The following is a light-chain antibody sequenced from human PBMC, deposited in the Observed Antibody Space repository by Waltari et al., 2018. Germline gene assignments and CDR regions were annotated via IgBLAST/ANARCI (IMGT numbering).Light chain of an antibody. CDR2: VGS. CDR3: QQTYSSPFT. Sequence: EIVLTQSPASLSLSPGERATLSGRARQRVSDYLAWYQQNPGQAPRLRLSVGSNRAPGIPARFTGSGSGTDFTLTISHLQPEDFATYFCQQTYSSPFTFGPGTKVDIK. V-gene: IGKV3-11*01. J-gene: IGKJ3*01. CDR1: QRVSDY.